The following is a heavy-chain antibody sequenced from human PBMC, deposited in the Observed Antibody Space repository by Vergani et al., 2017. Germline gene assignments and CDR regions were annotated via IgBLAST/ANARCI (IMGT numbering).Heavy chain of an antibody. J-gene: IGHJ4*02. CDR1: GGTFSSYT. CDR3: ASSPYSSGWSIDY. Sequence: QVQLVHSGAEVKKPGSSVKVSCKASGGTFSSYTISWVRQAPGQGLEWMGRIIHILGIANYAQKFQGRVTLTADKSTSTTYMELSSLKSEDTAVYYCASSPYSSGWSIDYWGQGTLVTVSS. V-gene: IGHV1-69*02. D-gene: IGHD6-19*01. CDR2: IIHILGIA.